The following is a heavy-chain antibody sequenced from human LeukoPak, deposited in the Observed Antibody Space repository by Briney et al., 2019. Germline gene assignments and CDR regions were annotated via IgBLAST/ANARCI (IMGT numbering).Heavy chain of an antibody. J-gene: IGHJ4*02. D-gene: IGHD5-12*01. CDR2: INHSGST. V-gene: IGHV4-34*01. CDR1: GGSFSGYY. Sequence: SETLSLTCAVYGGSFSGYYWSWIRQPPGKGLEWIGEINHSGSTNYNPSLKSRVTISVDTSKNQFSLKLSSVTAADTAVYYCAIDTRRYSGYDYDYWGQGTLVTVSS. CDR3: AIDTRRYSGYDYDY.